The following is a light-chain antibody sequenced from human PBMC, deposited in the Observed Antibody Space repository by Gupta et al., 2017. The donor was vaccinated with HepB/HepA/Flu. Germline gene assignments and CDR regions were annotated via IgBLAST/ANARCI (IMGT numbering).Light chain of an antibody. J-gene: IGLJ2*01. Sequence: QSVLPQPPSASGTPGQRVTISCSGSSSNIGSKSVNWYQQFPGMAPKVLIYSNNQRPSGVPDRFSGSKSGSSASLAISGLQSEDEADYYCAAWDDSLNGVAFGGGTKLTVL. CDR2: SNN. V-gene: IGLV1-44*01. CDR3: AAWDDSLNGVA. CDR1: SSNIGSKS.